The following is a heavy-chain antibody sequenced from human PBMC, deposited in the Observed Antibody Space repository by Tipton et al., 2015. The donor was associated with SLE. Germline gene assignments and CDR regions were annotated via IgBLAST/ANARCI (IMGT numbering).Heavy chain of an antibody. J-gene: IGHJ6*02. D-gene: IGHD6-19*01. Sequence: VQLVQSGAEVKKPGESLRISCKGSGYSFTSYWIGWVRQMPGKGLEWMGIIYPGDSDTRYSPSFQGQVTISVDKSLSTAYLQWSSLKASDNAMYYCARRAYSSGWYYYYGMDVWGQGTTVTVSS. CDR2: IYPGDSDT. CDR3: ARRAYSSGWYYYYGMDV. V-gene: IGHV5-51*01. CDR1: GYSFTSYW.